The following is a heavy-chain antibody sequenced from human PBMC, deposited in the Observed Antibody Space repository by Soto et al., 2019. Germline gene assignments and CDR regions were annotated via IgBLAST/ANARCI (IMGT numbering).Heavy chain of an antibody. CDR3: ARDPSYDSTLDLLAYP. CDR1: GFTFSSYS. Sequence: PGGSLRLSCAASGFTFSSYSMNWVRQAPGKGLEWVSSISSSSSYIYYADSVKGRFTISRDNAKNSLYLQMNSLRAEDTAVYYCARDPSYDSTLDLLAYPWGQGTLVPVS. D-gene: IGHD3-22*01. CDR2: ISSSSSYI. J-gene: IGHJ5*02. V-gene: IGHV3-21*01.